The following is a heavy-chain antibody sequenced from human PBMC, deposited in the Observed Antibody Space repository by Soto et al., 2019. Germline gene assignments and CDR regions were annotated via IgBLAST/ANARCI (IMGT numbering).Heavy chain of an antibody. CDR2: IYYSGST. D-gene: IGHD3-10*01. V-gene: IGHV4-61*01. Sequence: SVTLSLPCTVSDGSVSSGSYYCIWIRQPPGKGLEWIGYIYYSGSTNYNPSLKSRVTISVDTSKNQFSLKLSSVTAADTAVYYCARRSTMIRGVTGFDYWGQGTLAPV. CDR3: ARRSTMIRGVTGFDY. J-gene: IGHJ4*02. CDR1: DGSVSSGSYY.